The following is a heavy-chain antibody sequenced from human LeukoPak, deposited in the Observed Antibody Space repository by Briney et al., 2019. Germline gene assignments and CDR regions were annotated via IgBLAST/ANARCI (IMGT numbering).Heavy chain of an antibody. CDR3: AKDCGSYYCFDY. D-gene: IGHD1-26*01. V-gene: IGHV3-30*18. Sequence: GGSLRLSCAASGFTFSSYGMHWVRQAPGKGLEWVAVISYDGSNKYYADSVKGRFTISRDNSKNTLYLQMNSLRAEDTAVYYCAKDCGSYYCFDYWGQGTLVTVSS. CDR2: ISYDGSNK. J-gene: IGHJ4*02. CDR1: GFTFSSYG.